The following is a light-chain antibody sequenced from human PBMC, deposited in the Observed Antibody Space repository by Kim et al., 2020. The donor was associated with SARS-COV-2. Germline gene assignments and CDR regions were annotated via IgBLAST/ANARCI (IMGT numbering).Light chain of an antibody. CDR2: TTS. CDR1: QNISRY. J-gene: IGKJ4*01. Sequence: ASVGDRVTITCRASQNISRYLNWYQQKPGKAPKLLIYTTSSLQSGVPSRFTGSGSGTDFTLTITSLQPEDFATYYCQQTSNAPRTFGRGTKVDIK. V-gene: IGKV1-39*01. CDR3: QQTSNAPRT.